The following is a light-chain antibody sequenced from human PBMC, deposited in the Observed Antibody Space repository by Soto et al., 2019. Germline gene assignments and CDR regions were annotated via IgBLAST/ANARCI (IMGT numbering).Light chain of an antibody. Sequence: EIVLTQSPGTLSLSPGESATLSCRASQSVRSSSLAWYQQKPGQAPRLLIYGASSRATGIPDRFSGSGSGTDFTLTISRLEPEDFAVYYCQQYGTSPYTFGQGTKLEIK. CDR1: QSVRSSS. CDR2: GAS. V-gene: IGKV3-20*01. J-gene: IGKJ2*01. CDR3: QQYGTSPYT.